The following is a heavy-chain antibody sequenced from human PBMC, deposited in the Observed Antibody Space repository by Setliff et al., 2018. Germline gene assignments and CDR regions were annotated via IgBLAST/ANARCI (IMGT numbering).Heavy chain of an antibody. V-gene: IGHV3-66*01. CDR3: ARDRAWFDP. Sequence: PGGSLRLSCAASGFTVSSNYMSWVRQAPGKGPEYVSIIYTDGTTYYTDSVKGRFTISRDNAKNSLYLQMNSLRAEDTAVYYCARDRAWFDPWGQGTLVTVSS. J-gene: IGHJ5*02. CDR2: IYTDGTT. CDR1: GFTVSSNY.